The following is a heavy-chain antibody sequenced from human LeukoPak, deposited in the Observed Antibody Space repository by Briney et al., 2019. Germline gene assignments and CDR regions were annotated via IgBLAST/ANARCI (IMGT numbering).Heavy chain of an antibody. Sequence: SETLSLTCAVYGGPFSGYYWSWIRQPPGKGLEWIGEINHSGSTNYNPSLKSRVTISVDTSKNQFSLKPSSVTAADTAVYYCAPPLTTVTTFDYWGQGTLVTVSS. V-gene: IGHV4-34*01. CDR2: INHSGST. CDR3: APPLTTVTTFDY. J-gene: IGHJ4*02. CDR1: GGPFSGYY. D-gene: IGHD4-11*01.